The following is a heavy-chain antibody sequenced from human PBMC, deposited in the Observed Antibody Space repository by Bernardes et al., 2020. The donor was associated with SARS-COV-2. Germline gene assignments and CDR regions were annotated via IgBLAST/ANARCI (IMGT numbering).Heavy chain of an antibody. CDR2: ISSSSSYT. CDR1: GFTFSDYY. J-gene: IGHJ4*02. CDR3: ARDHKAVAGTLDY. V-gene: IGHV3-11*06. D-gene: IGHD6-19*01. Sequence: GGSLRLSCAASGFTFSDYYMSWIRQAPGKRLEWVSYISSSSSYTNYADSLKGRFTISRDNAKNSLYLQMNSLRAEDTAVYYCARDHKAVAGTLDYWGQGTLVTVSS.